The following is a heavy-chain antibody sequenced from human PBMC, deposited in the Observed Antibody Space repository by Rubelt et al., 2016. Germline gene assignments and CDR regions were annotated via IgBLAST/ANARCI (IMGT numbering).Heavy chain of an antibody. CDR3: TTDTGIAVAGTPYYYYYGMDV. V-gene: IGHV3-15*07. CDR2: IKSKTDGGTT. D-gene: IGHD6-19*01. Sequence: RQAPGKGLEWVGRIKSKTDGGTTDYAAPVTGRFTISRDDSKNTLYLQMNSLKTEDTAVYYCTTDTGIAVAGTPYYYYYGMDVWGQGTTVTVSS. J-gene: IGHJ6*02.